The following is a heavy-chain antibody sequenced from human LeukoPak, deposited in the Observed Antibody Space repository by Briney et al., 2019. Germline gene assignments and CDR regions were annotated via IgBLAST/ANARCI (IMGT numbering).Heavy chain of an antibody. D-gene: IGHD3-10*01. CDR1: GFIFSNYG. CDR3: AKGIYGSGSYAHFDY. Sequence: GGSLRLSCAAFGFIFSNYGMHWVRQAPGKGLEWVAVISYGGRNNYYADSVKGRFTISRDNSKNTLYLQMNSLRAEDTAVYYCAKGIYGSGSYAHFDYWGQGTLVTVSS. J-gene: IGHJ4*02. V-gene: IGHV3-30*18. CDR2: ISYGGRNN.